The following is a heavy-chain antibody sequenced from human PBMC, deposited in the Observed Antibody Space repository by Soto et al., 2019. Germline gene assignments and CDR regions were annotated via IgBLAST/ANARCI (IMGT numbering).Heavy chain of an antibody. CDR3: NGQWGPVAGNYYYGMDV. V-gene: IGHV3-49*04. CDR1: GFNFGGYA. D-gene: IGHD6-19*01. J-gene: IGHJ6*02. CDR2: TRSKTSGGTI. Sequence: GALRIFFAGSGFNFGGYAISWGRQAPVKGVGGVGFTRSKTSGGTIEYAASVKGRLNISRDDSKSIAYLQVTSGEDEETAVYYCNGQWGPVAGNYYYGMDVCGQGITVSVSS.